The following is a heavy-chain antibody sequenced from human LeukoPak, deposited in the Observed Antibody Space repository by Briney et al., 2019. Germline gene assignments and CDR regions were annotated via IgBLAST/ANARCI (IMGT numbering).Heavy chain of an antibody. D-gene: IGHD3-10*01. CDR2: ICTSGST. CDR3: ARRRYYGSGSYYKLVGYFDY. J-gene: IGHJ4*02. CDR1: GGSISSGSYY. Sequence: SQTLSLTCTVSGGSISSGSYYWSWIRQHAGKGLEWIGRICTSGSTNYNPSLKSRVTISVDTSKNQFSLKLSSVTAADTAVYYCARRRYYGSGSYYKLVGYFDYWGQGTLVTVSS. V-gene: IGHV4-61*02.